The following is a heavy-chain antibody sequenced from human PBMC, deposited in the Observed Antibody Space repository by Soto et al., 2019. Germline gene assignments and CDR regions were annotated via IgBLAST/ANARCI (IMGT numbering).Heavy chain of an antibody. CDR2: IYWDDDK. CDR1: GFPLSTSGVG. CDR3: AHSFSHSSGWLFDY. J-gene: IGHJ4*02. V-gene: IGHV2-5*02. Sequence: QITLKESGPTLVKPTQTLTLTCTFSGFPLSTSGVGVGWIRQPPGKALEWLALIYWDDDKRYSPALKSRLTITKDTSKNQVVLTMTNMDPVDTATYCCAHSFSHSSGWLFDYWGQGTLVTVSS. D-gene: IGHD6-19*01.